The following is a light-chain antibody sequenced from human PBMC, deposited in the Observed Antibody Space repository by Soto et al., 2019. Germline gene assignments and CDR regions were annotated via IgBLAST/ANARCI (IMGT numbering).Light chain of an antibody. CDR1: QTINSW. V-gene: IGKV1-5*01. CDR3: QKYSSYSWK. CDR2: DAS. Sequence: DIQMTQAPCTLSASVGDIVTITCRASQTINSWLAWYQQKPGKAPKLLIYDASSLESGVPSGFSGSGSGTEFTLTISSLQPDDFATYYCQKYSSYSWKFGQGTKVDIK. J-gene: IGKJ1*01.